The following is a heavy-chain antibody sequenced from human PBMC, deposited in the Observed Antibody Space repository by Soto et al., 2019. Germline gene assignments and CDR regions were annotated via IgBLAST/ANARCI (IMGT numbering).Heavy chain of an antibody. Sequence: SVKGSCKASGGTFSSYAISWVRQAPGQGLEWMGGIIPLFGTANYAPKFQGRVTITADTSTSTAYMELSSLRSEDTAVYYCARDHVYLRFCERGQGTLVTVSS. J-gene: IGHJ4*02. V-gene: IGHV1-69*06. CDR3: ARDHVYLRFCE. CDR1: GGTFSSYA. CDR2: IIPLFGTA. D-gene: IGHD3-3*01.